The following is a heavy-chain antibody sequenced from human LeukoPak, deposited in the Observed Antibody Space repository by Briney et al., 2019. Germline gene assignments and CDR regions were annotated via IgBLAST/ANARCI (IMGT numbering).Heavy chain of an antibody. V-gene: IGHV1-2*02. CDR2: INPNSGGT. CDR3: VVDATIDY. J-gene: IGHJ4*02. CDR1: GYTFTGYY. D-gene: IGHD1-26*01. Sequence: ASVKVSCKASGYTFTGYYIHWVRQAPGQGLEWMGWINPNSGGTNYAQKFQGRVTMTRDTSISTAYMELSRLTSDDTAVYYCVVDATIDYWGQGTLVTVSS.